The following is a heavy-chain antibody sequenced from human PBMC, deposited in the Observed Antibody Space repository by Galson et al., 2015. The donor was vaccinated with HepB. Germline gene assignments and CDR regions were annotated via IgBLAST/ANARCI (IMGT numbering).Heavy chain of an antibody. CDR2: ISSSGSTI. Sequence: SGAEVKKPGESLKISCKGSGYSFTSYWIGWVRQAPGKGLEWVSYISSSGSTIYYADSVKGRFTISRDNAKKSLYLQMNSLRAEDTAVYYCARVLRYFDLWGRGTLVTVSS. CDR1: GYSFTSYW. CDR3: ARVLRYFDL. V-gene: IGHV3-48*04. D-gene: IGHD1-26*01. J-gene: IGHJ2*01.